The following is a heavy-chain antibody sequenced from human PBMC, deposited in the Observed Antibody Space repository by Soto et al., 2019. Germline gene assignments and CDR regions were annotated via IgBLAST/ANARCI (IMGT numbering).Heavy chain of an antibody. CDR1: GFTFSSYA. J-gene: IGHJ3*01. CDR2: ISYDGSNK. Sequence: PRGVLRLSCAASGFTFSSYAMHWVRQAPGKGLEWVAVISYDGSNKYYADSVKGRFTISRDNSKNTLYLQMNSLRAEDTAVYYCAREGGGSQASLWGQGTMVTVSS. CDR3: AREGGGSQASL. V-gene: IGHV3-30-3*01. D-gene: IGHD6-25*01.